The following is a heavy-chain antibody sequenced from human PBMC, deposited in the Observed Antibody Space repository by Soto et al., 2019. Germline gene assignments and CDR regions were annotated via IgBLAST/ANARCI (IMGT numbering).Heavy chain of an antibody. CDR2: MNTNLNAT. J-gene: IGHJ4*02. CDR3: TTDLPVLRFLEWLSPNFDY. D-gene: IGHD3-3*01. V-gene: IGHV1-8*01. Sequence: ASVKVSCKASGYTFTSHGINWVRQAPGQGLQWMGWMNTNLNATGSPQAFKSRVTLTWNTSISTAYLELNSLKTEDTAVYYCTTDLPVLRFLEWLSPNFDYWGQGTLVTVSS. CDR1: GYTFTSHG.